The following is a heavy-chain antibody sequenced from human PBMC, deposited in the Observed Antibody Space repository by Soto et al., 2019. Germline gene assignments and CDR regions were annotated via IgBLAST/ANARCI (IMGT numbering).Heavy chain of an antibody. CDR3: AGASYSYASWGENGMDV. D-gene: IGHD3-16*01. Sequence: QVQLVESGGGVVQPGRSLRLSCAASGFTFSSFGMHWVRQAPGKGLEWVSVIWYDGSDKYYVDSVKGRFTVSRDNSKNKLYLQMNSLGAEDTAVYYCAGASYSYASWGENGMDVWGQGTTVTVSS. V-gene: IGHV3-33*03. CDR1: GFTFSSFG. J-gene: IGHJ6*02. CDR2: IWYDGSDK.